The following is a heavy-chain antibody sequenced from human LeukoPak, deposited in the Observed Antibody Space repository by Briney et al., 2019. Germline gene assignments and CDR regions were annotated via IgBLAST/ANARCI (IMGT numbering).Heavy chain of an antibody. CDR2: LSHSGSS. CDR1: GYSISSGYY. J-gene: IGHJ5*02. Sequence: SETLSLTCTVSGYSISSGYYWDWIRQPPGKGLEWIGTLSHSGSSYYNPSLKSRVTISVDTSKNQFSLKLSSVTAADTAVYYCARVTSRLGWFDPWGQGTLVTVSS. V-gene: IGHV4-38-2*02. D-gene: IGHD1-14*01. CDR3: ARVTSRLGWFDP.